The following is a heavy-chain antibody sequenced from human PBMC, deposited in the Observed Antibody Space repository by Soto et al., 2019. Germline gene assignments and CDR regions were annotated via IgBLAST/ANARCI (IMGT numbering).Heavy chain of an antibody. CDR3: AFSGPMVRGVPYDFDI. V-gene: IGHV4-59*01. Sequence: SETLSLTCTVSGGSISSYYWSWIRQPPGKGLEWIGYIYYSGSTNYNPSLKSRVTISVDTSKNQFSLKLSSVTAADTAVYYCAFSGPMVRGVPYDFDIWGQGTMVTVSS. CDR2: IYYSGST. D-gene: IGHD3-10*01. J-gene: IGHJ3*02. CDR1: GGSISSYY.